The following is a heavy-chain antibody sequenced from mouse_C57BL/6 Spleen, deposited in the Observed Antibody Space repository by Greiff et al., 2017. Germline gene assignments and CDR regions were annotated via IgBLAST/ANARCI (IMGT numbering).Heavy chain of an antibody. CDR2: IYPRDGST. CDR1: GYTFTSYD. V-gene: IGHV1-85*01. Sequence: QVQLQQSGPELVKPGASVKLSCKASGYTFTSYDINWVKQRPGQGLEWIGWIYPRDGSTKYNEKFKGKATLTVDTSSSTAYMELHSLTSEDAAVYFCARGYGSSYGPGFAYWGQGTLVTVSA. CDR3: ARGYGSSYGPGFAY. J-gene: IGHJ3*01. D-gene: IGHD1-1*01.